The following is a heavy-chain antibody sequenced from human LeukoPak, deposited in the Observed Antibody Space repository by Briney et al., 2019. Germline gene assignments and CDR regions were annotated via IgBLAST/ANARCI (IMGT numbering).Heavy chain of an antibody. CDR1: GFTFTSSA. CDR2: IVVGSGNT. CDR3: AGLQVGATYGYFDY. V-gene: IGHV1-58*02. D-gene: IGHD1-26*01. Sequence: GTSVKVSCKASGFTFTSSAMQWVRQARGQRLEWIGWIVVGSGNTNYAQKFQERVTITRDMSTSTAYMELSSLRSEDTAVYYCAGLQVGATYGYFDYWGQGTLVTVSS. J-gene: IGHJ4*02.